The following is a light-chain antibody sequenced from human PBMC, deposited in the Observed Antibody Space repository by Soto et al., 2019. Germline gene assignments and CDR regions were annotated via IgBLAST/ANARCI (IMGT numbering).Light chain of an antibody. CDR1: SSDVGGYNY. J-gene: IGLJ2*01. V-gene: IGLV2-11*01. CDR2: DVS. Sequence: QSALTQPRSVSGSPGQSVTISCTGTSSDVGGYNYVSWYQQHPGKAPKLMIYDVSKRPSGVPDRFSGSKSGNTASLTISGLQAEDEADYYCCSYSDSSVVFGGGTKLTVL. CDR3: CSYSDSSVV.